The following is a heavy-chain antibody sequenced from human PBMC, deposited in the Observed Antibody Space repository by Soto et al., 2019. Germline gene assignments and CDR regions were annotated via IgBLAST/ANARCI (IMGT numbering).Heavy chain of an antibody. V-gene: IGHV4-59*01. J-gene: IGHJ5*02. CDR3: ARAGCSSVSCYTGWLDP. CDR2: IYNSGST. CDR1: GGSISSYY. D-gene: IGHD2-2*02. Sequence: SETLSLTCTVSGGSISSYYWSWIRQPPGKGLEWIAYIYNSGSTNHNPSLKSRVIISVDTSKNQFSLKLTSVTAADTAVYYCARAGCSSVSCYTGWLDPWGQGTLVTVSS.